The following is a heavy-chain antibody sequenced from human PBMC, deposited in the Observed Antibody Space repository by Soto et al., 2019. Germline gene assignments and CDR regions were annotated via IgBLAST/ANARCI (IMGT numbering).Heavy chain of an antibody. J-gene: IGHJ3*02. V-gene: IGHV1-2*02. Sequence: QLHLVQSGAVVKKPGASVTVSCSASGYPVTAYYMHWVRQAPGRGLEWMGGINPATGAAKYTQTFQGGVTMTRDTSPRTVFMGLSGLTSEDTAVFYWARGGGVGVAGSAAFDMWGQGTLVTVSS. CDR1: GYPVTAYY. CDR2: INPATGAA. D-gene: IGHD3-3*01. CDR3: ARGGGVGVAGSAAFDM.